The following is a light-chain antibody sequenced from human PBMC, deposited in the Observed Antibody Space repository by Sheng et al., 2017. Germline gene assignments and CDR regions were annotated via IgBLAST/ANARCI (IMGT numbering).Light chain of an antibody. Sequence: EKVMTQSPVTLSVSPGERATLSCRASQSVNTNLAWYQQKPGQPPRLLIYAASTRATGIPARFSGGGSGTEFTLTISSLQSEDFGIYYCLQYADLSWTLGQGTKVEVK. V-gene: IGKV3-15*01. CDR1: QSVNTN. CDR2: AAS. CDR3: LQYADLSWT. J-gene: IGKJ1*01.